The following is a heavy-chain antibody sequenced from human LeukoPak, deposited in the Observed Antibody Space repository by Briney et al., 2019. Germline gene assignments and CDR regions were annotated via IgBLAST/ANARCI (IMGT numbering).Heavy chain of an antibody. V-gene: IGHV1-18*01. CDR2: MSAYNGNR. J-gene: IGHJ4*02. Sequence: ASVTLSFTGSVYTFTIYGSSWVGQAPGQGLGRMGGMSAYNGNRNYTQKLQGRDTITTDTVTSTNYMEMRRLRSADTAVYYCAREGSKSTFDYWGQGTLVTVSS. CDR3: AREGSKSTFDY. D-gene: IGHD6-6*01. CDR1: VYTFTIYG.